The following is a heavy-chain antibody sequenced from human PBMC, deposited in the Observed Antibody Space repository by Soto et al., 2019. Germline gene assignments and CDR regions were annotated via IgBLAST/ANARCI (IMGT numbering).Heavy chain of an antibody. D-gene: IGHD4-4*01. Sequence: ASVKVSCKASGYKFSRYALSWVRQAPGQGLEWLGWISVDSGNTKYVQSLQDRVSMTTDTSTSTAYMELTSLRSEDTAVYYCARRNNAFHIWGQGTMVTVSS. CDR1: GYKFSRYA. J-gene: IGHJ3*02. V-gene: IGHV1-18*01. CDR2: ISVDSGNT. CDR3: ARRNNAFHI.